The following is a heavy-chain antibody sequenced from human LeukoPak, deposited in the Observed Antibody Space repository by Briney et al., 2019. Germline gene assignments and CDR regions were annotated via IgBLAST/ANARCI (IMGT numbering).Heavy chain of an antibody. CDR2: INQDGSEK. CDR1: GFTFSSHW. J-gene: IGHJ4*02. V-gene: IGHV3-7*04. Sequence: PGGSLRLSCAASGFTFSSHWMSWVCQAPGKGLEWVANINQDGSEKYYVDSVKGRFTISRDNAKNSLYLQMSSLRAEDTAIYYCAKVDSYNSGWLDYWGQGTLVTVSS. CDR3: AKVDSYNSGWLDY. D-gene: IGHD6-19*01.